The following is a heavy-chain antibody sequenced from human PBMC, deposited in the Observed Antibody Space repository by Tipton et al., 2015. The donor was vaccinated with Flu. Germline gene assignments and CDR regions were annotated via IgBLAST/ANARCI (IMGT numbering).Heavy chain of an antibody. J-gene: IGHJ2*01. CDR1: GDSINNNY. V-gene: IGHV4-4*07. Sequence: LRLSCTVSGDSINNNYWSWVRQPAGKGLEWIGRIYPSGNTNYNPSLQSRVTMSVDTSRNQFSLSLTSVTAADAAIYYCARSGSYHHYYFDLWGRGTLVSVSS. CDR2: IYPSGNT. D-gene: IGHD1-26*01. CDR3: ARSGSYHHYYFDL.